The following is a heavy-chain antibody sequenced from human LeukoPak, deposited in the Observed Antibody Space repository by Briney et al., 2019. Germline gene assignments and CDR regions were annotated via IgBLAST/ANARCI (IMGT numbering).Heavy chain of an antibody. V-gene: IGHV3-23*01. CDR3: AKEPVGYCSGGSCYHGH. CDR2: ISGSGGST. J-gene: IGHJ4*02. D-gene: IGHD2-15*01. CDR1: GFTFSSYA. Sequence: PGGSLRLSCAASGFTFSSYAMSWVRQAPGKGLEWVSAISGSGGSTYYADSVKGRFTISRDNSKNTLYLQMNSLRAEDTAVYYCAKEPVGYCSGGSCYHGHWGQGTLVTVSS.